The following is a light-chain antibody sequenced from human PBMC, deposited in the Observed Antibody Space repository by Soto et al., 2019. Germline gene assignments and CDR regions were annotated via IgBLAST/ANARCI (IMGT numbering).Light chain of an antibody. V-gene: IGLV2-11*01. CDR1: SSDVGTYNL. J-gene: IGLJ3*02. CDR3: CSYAGNYFWV. CDR2: DVN. Sequence: QSALTQPRSVSGSPGQSVTISCTGTSSDVGTYNLVSWYQQHPGKAPKFIIYDVNKRPSGVPDRFSGSKSGNTASLTISGLQAEDEADYYCCSYAGNYFWVFGGGTQLTVL.